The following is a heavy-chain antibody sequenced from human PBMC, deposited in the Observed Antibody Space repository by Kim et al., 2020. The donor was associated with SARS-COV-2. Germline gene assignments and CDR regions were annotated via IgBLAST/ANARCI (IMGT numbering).Heavy chain of an antibody. CDR3: AREAANIDTGSYFDY. V-gene: IGHV4-59*01. J-gene: IGHJ4*02. CDR2: IYYSGST. Sequence: SETLSLTCTVSGGSISSYYWSWIRQPPGKGLEWIGYIYYSGSTNYNPSLKSRVTISVDTSKNQFSLKLSSVTAADTAVYYCAREAANIDTGSYFDYWGQGTLFTVSS. CDR1: GGSISSYY. D-gene: IGHD3-10*01.